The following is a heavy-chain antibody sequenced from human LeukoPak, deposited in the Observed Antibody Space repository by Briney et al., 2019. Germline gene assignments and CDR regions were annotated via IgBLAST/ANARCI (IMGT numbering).Heavy chain of an antibody. J-gene: IGHJ4*02. D-gene: IGHD3-10*01. CDR3: ARGRDTMVRGEIDY. Sequence: PPLKSRVTVSGDTSKNQFSLKLSSVTAADTAVYYCARGRDTMVRGEIDYWGQGTLVTVSS. V-gene: IGHV4-34*01.